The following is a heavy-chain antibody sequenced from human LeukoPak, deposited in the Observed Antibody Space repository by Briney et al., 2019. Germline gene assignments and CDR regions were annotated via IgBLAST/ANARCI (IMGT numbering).Heavy chain of an antibody. CDR2: INAGNDNT. V-gene: IGHV1-3*03. J-gene: IGHJ6*03. Sequence: ASVKVSCKASGGTFSSYAISWVRQAPGQRLEWMGWINAGNDNTKYSQEFQGRVTITRDTSASTAYMELSSLRSEDTAVYYCARHLWRYCSGGSCRDAYYYYYMGVWGKGTTVTVSS. CDR1: GGTFSSYA. CDR3: ARHLWRYCSGGSCRDAYYYYYMGV. D-gene: IGHD2-15*01.